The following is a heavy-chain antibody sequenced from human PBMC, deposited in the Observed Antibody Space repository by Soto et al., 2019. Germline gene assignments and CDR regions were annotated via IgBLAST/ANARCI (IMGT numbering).Heavy chain of an antibody. D-gene: IGHD6-19*01. CDR2: ISAYNGKS. J-gene: IGHJ6*02. V-gene: IGHV1-18*01. CDR3: ARGEAGAGILDDYYYGMDV. CDR1: GYTFTSYG. Sequence: QVQLVQSGAEVKKPGASVKVSCKASGYTFTSYGISWVRQAPGQGLEWMGWISAYNGKSNYSQKLQGRVPMNTDTSMSTAYMELRSLRSDDTAVYYCARGEAGAGILDDYYYGMDVWGQGTTVTVSS.